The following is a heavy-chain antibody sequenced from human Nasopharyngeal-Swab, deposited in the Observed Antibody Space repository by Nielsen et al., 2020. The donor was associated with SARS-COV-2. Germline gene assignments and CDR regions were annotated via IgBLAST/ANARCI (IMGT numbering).Heavy chain of an antibody. V-gene: IGHV4-39*01. CDR2: IYYSGST. J-gene: IGHJ4*02. Sequence: SETLSLTCPVSGGSISSSSYYWGWLRQPPGKGLEWIGSIYYSGSTYYNPSLKSRVTISVNTSKNQFSLKMSSVTAADTAVYYCARCIAAAGPAPDYWGQGTLVTVSS. D-gene: IGHD6-13*01. CDR1: GGSISSSSYY. CDR3: ARCIAAAGPAPDY.